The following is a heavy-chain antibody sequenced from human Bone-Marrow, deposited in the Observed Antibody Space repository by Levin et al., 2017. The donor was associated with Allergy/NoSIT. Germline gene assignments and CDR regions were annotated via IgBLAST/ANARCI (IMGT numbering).Heavy chain of an antibody. D-gene: IGHD4-17*01. CDR2: IRRKSYGGTT. CDR3: TRLYYGDYASRYFDL. J-gene: IGHJ2*01. CDR1: GFRFGDNG. Sequence: GGSLRLSCIVSGFRFGDNGMSWVRQAPGKGLEWVGFIRRKSYGGTTEYAASVKGRFTISRDDSKNIVYLQMNSLKIEDTAMYYCTRLYYGDYASRYFDLWGRGTLVTVSS. V-gene: IGHV3-49*04.